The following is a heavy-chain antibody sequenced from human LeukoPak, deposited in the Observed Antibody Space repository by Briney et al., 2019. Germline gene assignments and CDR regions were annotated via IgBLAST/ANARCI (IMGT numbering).Heavy chain of an antibody. Sequence: SETLSLTCNVSGASISNYYWSWIRQPPGKGLEWIGYIYYSGSTNYNPSLKSRVTISVDTSKNQFSLKLSSVTAADTAVYYCARKGGHFDYWGQGTLVTVSS. CDR2: IYYSGST. CDR1: GASISNYY. V-gene: IGHV4-59*01. J-gene: IGHJ4*02. D-gene: IGHD3-16*01. CDR3: ARKGGHFDY.